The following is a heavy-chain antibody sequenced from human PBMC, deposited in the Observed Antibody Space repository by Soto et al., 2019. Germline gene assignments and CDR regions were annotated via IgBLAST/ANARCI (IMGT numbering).Heavy chain of an antibody. CDR3: ARAYGVSLTYYYYGMDV. CDR2: INPNSGGT. Sequence: QVQLVQSGAEVKKPGASVKVSCKASGYTFTGYYMHWVRQAPGQGLEWMGWINPNSGGTNYAQKFQGWVTMTRATSISTAYMELSRLRSDDTAVYYCARAYGVSLTYYYYGMDVWGQGTTVTVSS. J-gene: IGHJ6*02. D-gene: IGHD4-17*01. V-gene: IGHV1-2*04. CDR1: GYTFTGYY.